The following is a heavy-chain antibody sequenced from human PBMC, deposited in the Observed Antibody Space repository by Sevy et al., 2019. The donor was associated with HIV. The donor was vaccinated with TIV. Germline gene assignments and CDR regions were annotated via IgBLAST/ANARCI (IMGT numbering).Heavy chain of an antibody. Sequence: GGSLRLSCAASGFTFSNYGMHWARQAPGKGLEWVAFIRYDGSNSYSADSVKGRFTISRDNSKNTLYLQINSLRAEDTAVYYCAKDYRIYCSRTSCLFDYWGQGTLVTASS. CDR2: IRYDGSNS. CDR1: GFTFSNYG. V-gene: IGHV3-30*02. CDR3: AKDYRIYCSRTSCLFDY. J-gene: IGHJ4*02. D-gene: IGHD2-2*01.